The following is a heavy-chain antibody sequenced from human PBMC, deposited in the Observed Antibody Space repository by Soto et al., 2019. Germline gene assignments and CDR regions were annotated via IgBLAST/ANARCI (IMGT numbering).Heavy chain of an antibody. Sequence: QVQLVQSGAEVKKPGSSVKVSCKASGGTFSSYTISWVRQAPGQGLEWMGRIIPILGIANYAQKFQGRVTITADKSTSTAYMELSSLRSEDTTVYYYARGSGTTGTGNDAFDIWGQGTMVTVSS. CDR3: ARGSGTTGTGNDAFDI. D-gene: IGHD1-1*01. V-gene: IGHV1-69*02. CDR1: GGTFSSYT. J-gene: IGHJ3*02. CDR2: IIPILGIA.